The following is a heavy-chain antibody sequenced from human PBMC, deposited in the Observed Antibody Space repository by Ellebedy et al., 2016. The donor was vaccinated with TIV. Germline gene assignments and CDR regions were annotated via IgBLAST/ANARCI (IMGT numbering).Heavy chain of an antibody. D-gene: IGHD2-15*01. J-gene: IGHJ5*02. CDR1: GGSVSSTRYY. CDR3: ARTDPWQPIVA. V-gene: IGHV4-39*01. Sequence: MPSETLSLTCSVSGGSVSSTRYYWAWIRQPPGKGLEWIGSVYHSGSPYYNPSFKSRVTLSADTSKNQFSLSLRTVTAADTAVYYCARTDPWQPIVAWGQGFLVSVSS. CDR2: VYHSGSP.